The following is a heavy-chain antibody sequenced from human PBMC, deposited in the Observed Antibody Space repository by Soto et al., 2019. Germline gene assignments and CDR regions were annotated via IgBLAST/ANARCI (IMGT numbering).Heavy chain of an antibody. CDR3: AKVPNTEIYCSSTSCPYFDY. J-gene: IGHJ4*02. CDR1: GFTFSSYA. D-gene: IGHD2-2*01. CDR2: ISGSGGST. Sequence: GGSLRLSCAASGFTFSSYAMSWVRRAPGKGLEWVSAISGSGGSTYYADSVKGRFTISRDNSKNTLYLQMNSLRAEDTAVYYCAKVPNTEIYCSSTSCPYFDYWGQGTLVTVSS. V-gene: IGHV3-23*01.